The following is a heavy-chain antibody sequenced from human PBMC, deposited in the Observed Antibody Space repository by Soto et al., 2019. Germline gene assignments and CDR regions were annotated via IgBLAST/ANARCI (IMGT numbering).Heavy chain of an antibody. CDR1: GFTISSHY. J-gene: IGHJ6*02. CDR2: IYSGGTT. V-gene: IGHV3-53*01. D-gene: IGHD5-18*01. CDR3: ARRAMAPYYYYGMDL. Sequence: PGGSLRLSCAASGFTISSHYMSWVRQAPGKGLEWVSVIYSGGTTYYADSVKGRFTISRDNSKNTVSLQMNSLRVEDTAVYYCARRAMAPYYYYGMDLWGQGTTVTVSS.